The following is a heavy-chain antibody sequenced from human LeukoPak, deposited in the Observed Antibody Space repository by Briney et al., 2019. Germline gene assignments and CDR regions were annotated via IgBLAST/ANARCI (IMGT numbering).Heavy chain of an antibody. V-gene: IGHV1-46*01. CDR2: INPSGGST. CDR1: GYTFTSYY. Sequence: ASVKVSCKASGYTFTSYYMHWVRQAPGQGLEWMGIINPSGGSTSYAQKFQGRVTMTRDMSTSTVYMELSSLRSEDTAVYYCARHYHSSSWYEVSDYWGQGTLVTVSS. J-gene: IGHJ4*02. D-gene: IGHD6-13*01. CDR3: ARHYHSSSWYEVSDY.